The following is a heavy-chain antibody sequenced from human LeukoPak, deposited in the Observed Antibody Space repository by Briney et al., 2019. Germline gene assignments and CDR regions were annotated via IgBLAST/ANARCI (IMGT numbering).Heavy chain of an antibody. CDR1: GFSLSTSGVG. J-gene: IGHJ4*02. V-gene: IGHV2-5*02. CDR3: GHRQVGIAAAGAPFDY. CDR2: IYWDDEK. Sequence: SGPTLVKPTQTLTLTCTFSGFSLSTSGVGVGWIRQPPGKALEWLALIYWDDEKRYSPSLKSRLTITKDTSKNQVVLTMTSMDPVDTAPYYCGHRQVGIAAAGAPFDYWGQGTLVTVSS. D-gene: IGHD6-13*01.